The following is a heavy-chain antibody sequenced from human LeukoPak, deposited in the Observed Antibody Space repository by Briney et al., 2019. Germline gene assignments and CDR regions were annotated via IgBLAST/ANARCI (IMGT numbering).Heavy chain of an antibody. V-gene: IGHV4-59*01. CDR2: IYYSGST. J-gene: IGHJ4*02. CDR3: AREGPDGDYFDY. CDR1: GGSFSGYY. D-gene: IGHD4-17*01. Sequence: SETLSLTCAVYGGSFSGYYWSWIRQPPGKGLEWIGYIYYSGSTNYNPSLKSRVTISVDTSKNQFSLKLSSVTAADTAVYYCAREGPDGDYFDYWGQGTLVTVSS.